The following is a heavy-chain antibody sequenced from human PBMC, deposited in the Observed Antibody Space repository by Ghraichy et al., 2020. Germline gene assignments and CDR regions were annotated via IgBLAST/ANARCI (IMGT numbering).Heavy chain of an antibody. Sequence: SETLSLTCTVSGDSISSSSYYWGWIRQPPGKGLEWIGSIYYSGSTYYNPSLKSRVTISVDTSKNQFSLKVNSVTAADTAVYYCATHRIFTSSWNNWFVPWGQGTLVTVSS. D-gene: IGHD6-13*01. J-gene: IGHJ5*02. CDR2: IYYSGST. CDR1: GDSISSSSYY. V-gene: IGHV4-39*01. CDR3: ATHRIFTSSWNNWFVP.